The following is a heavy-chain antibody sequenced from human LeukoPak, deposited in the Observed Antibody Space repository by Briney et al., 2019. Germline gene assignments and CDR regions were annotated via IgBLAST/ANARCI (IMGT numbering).Heavy chain of an antibody. CDR2: ISGSGGST. CDR3: AKDRIRYCSGGSCYSGVNY. D-gene: IGHD2-15*01. V-gene: IGHV3-23*01. J-gene: IGHJ4*02. Sequence: GGSLRLSCAASGFTFSSYAMSWVRQAPGKGLEWVSAISGSGGSTYYADSVKGRFTISRDNSKNTLYLQMNSLRAEDTAVYYCAKDRIRYCSGGSCYSGVNYWGQGTLVTVSS. CDR1: GFTFSSYA.